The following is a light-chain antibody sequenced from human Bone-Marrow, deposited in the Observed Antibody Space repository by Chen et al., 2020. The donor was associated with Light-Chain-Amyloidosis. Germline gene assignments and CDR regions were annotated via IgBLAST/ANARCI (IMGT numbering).Light chain of an antibody. CDR2: GAY. CDR3: QQYNNWPT. V-gene: IGKV3-15*01. J-gene: IGKJ1*01. Sequence: ELEMTQSAATLSVSPGEGATLSCRASQSVSSNLAWYQQKPGQAPSLLIYGAYIRATDVPDRFSGSGSGTEFTLTISSMQSEDFAVYFCQQYNNWPTFGQGTKVEFK. CDR1: QSVSSN.